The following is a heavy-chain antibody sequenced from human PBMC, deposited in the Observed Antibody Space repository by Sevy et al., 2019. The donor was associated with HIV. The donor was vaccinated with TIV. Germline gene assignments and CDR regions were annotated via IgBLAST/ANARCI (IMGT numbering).Heavy chain of an antibody. CDR2: ISSSGSRI. J-gene: IGHJ5*01. V-gene: IGHV3-48*03. CDR1: GFTFSNYD. CDR3: TRDGGYFDNGIDP. D-gene: IGHD3-22*01. Sequence: GGSLRLSCTASGFTFSNYDMNWVRQAPGKGVEWVSNISSSGSRIYYADSVKGRLTISRDNAKNSLNLQMNSLRAEDTAVYYCTRDGGYFDNGIDPWGQGTMVTVSS.